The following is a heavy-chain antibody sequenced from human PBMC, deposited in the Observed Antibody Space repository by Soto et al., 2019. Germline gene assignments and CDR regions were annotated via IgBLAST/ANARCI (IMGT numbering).Heavy chain of an antibody. D-gene: IGHD6-13*01. CDR1: GYTFTSYG. CDR2: INAANGDT. J-gene: IGHJ5*02. Sequence: ASGKVSCKASGYTFTSYGIHWVRQAPGQRLEWMGWINAANGDTKYSPKFQGRVTITRDTSASTAYMELSSLRSEDTAVYYCVRRHVSATGIDWFDPWGQGTLVTVSS. V-gene: IGHV1-3*01. CDR3: VRRHVSATGIDWFDP.